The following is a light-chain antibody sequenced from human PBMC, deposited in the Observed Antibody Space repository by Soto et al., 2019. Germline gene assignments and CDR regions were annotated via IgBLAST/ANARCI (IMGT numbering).Light chain of an antibody. V-gene: IGKV1-5*03. CDR2: KAS. J-gene: IGKJ1*01. Sequence: DTQLTQSPSTLSASVGDRVTITCRASQEISDWLAWYQQRPGKAPNLLIYKASTLQSGVPLRFSGSGYGTEFTLTISSLQPEDFATYYCQQRTFGQGTKVEIK. CDR1: QEISDW. CDR3: QQRT.